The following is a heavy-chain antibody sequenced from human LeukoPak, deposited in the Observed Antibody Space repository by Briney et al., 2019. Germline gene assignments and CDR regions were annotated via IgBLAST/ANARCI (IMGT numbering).Heavy chain of an antibody. Sequence: ASVKVSCKASGYTFTGYYMHWVRQAPGQGLEWMGWINPNSGGTNYAQKFQGRVTMTRDTSISTACMELSRLRSDDTAVYYCARAVTMIVVDTNWFDPWGQGTLVTVSS. V-gene: IGHV1-2*02. CDR3: ARAVTMIVVDTNWFDP. J-gene: IGHJ5*02. D-gene: IGHD3-22*01. CDR1: GYTFTGYY. CDR2: INPNSGGT.